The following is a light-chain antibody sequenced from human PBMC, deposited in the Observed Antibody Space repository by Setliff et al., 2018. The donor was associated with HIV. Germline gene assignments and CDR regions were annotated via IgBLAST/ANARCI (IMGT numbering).Light chain of an antibody. J-gene: IGLJ3*02. CDR3: SSYTSTNTLV. Sequence: QSALAQPASVSGSPGQLIAISCTGTSSDVGSYKYVSWYQQHPGKAPKLMIYDVSNRPSGVSNRFSGSKSGNTASLTISGLQAEDEADYYCSSYTSTNTLVFGGGTKVTVL. CDR2: DVS. V-gene: IGLV2-14*03. CDR1: SSDVGSYKY.